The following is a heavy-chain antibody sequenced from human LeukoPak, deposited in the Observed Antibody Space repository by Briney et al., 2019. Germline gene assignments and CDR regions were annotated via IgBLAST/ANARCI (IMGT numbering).Heavy chain of an antibody. D-gene: IGHD5-24*01. CDR2: IYYSGST. J-gene: IGHJ4*02. Sequence: PSQTLSLTCTVSGGSISSYYWSWIRQPPGKGLEWIGYIYYSGSTNSNPSLKSRLTISVDTSKNQFSLKMSSVTAADTAVYYCARVGSGMATIGGPDYWGQGTLVTVSS. CDR3: ARVGSGMATIGGPDY. CDR1: GGSISSYY. V-gene: IGHV4-59*01.